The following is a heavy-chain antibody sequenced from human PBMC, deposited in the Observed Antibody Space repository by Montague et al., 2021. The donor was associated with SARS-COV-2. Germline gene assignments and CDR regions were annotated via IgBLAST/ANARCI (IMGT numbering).Heavy chain of an antibody. V-gene: IGHV4-39*07. Sequence: SETLSLTRTVSGGSISSSSYYWGWIRQPPGKGLEWIGSIYYSGSTYYNPSLKSRVTISVDTSKNQFSPKLSSVTAADTAVYYCARVGRQQLVRLSGMDVWGQGTTVTVSS. J-gene: IGHJ6*02. D-gene: IGHD6-13*01. CDR3: ARVGRQQLVRLSGMDV. CDR2: IYYSGST. CDR1: GGSISSSSYY.